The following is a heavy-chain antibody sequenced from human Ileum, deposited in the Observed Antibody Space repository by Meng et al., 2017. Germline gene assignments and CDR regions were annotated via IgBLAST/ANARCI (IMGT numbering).Heavy chain of an antibody. CDR2: NNHGGNT. V-gene: IGHV4-34*01. J-gene: IGHJ4*02. CDR1: GGSLTDYY. D-gene: IGHD3-22*01. Sequence: QVPLQAWGAGLFKPSETLSLTRGVYGGSLTDYYWSRIRQTPGKGLEWIGENNHGGNTNYNPSLKSRVTISIDTSRDQFSLKLTSVTAADTAVYYCARVELRGDTRDSCGLDHWGQGTLVTVSS. CDR3: ARVELRGDTRDSCGLDH.